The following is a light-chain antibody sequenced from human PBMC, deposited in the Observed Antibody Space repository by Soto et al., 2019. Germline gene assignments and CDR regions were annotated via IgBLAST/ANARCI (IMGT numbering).Light chain of an antibody. CDR3: KSYAGSNTYV. Sequence: QSALIQPPSVSGSPGQSVTISCTGTTSDLGSYDCVSWYQHHPGKAPRLIIYEVVQRPSGVPDRFSGSKSGNTASLTVSGLQAADEADYFCKSYAGSNTYVFGSGTKLTVL. V-gene: IGLV2-8*01. J-gene: IGLJ1*01. CDR2: EVV. CDR1: TSDLGSYDC.